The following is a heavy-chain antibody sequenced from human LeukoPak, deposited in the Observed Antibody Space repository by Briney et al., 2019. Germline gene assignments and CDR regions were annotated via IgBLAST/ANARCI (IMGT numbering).Heavy chain of an antibody. CDR1: GFSSNLFH. J-gene: IGHJ4*01. CDR2: ITSSGTYI. Sequence: PGGSLRLSCAASGFSSNLFHMNWVRQAPGKGLEWVSSITSSGTYITYVDSVQGRFTISRDNAKNSLYLQMNSLRVDDTALYYCARASGGWDLDYWGHGTLVTVSS. D-gene: IGHD1-26*01. CDR3: ARASGGWDLDY. V-gene: IGHV3-21*06.